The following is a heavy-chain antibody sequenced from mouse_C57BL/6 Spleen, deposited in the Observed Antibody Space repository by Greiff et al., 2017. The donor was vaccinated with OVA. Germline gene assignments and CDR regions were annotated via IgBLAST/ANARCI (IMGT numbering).Heavy chain of an antibody. CDR1: GYSFTSYY. J-gene: IGHJ2*01. Sequence: QVHVKQSGPELVKPGASVKISCKASGYSFTSYYIHWVKQRPGQGLEWIGWIYHGRGNTKYNEKFKGKATLTADTSSSTAYMQLSSLTSEDSAVYYCARAEDYLYYFDYWGQGTTLTVSS. CDR3: ARAEDYLYYFDY. D-gene: IGHD2-4*01. V-gene: IGHV1-66*01. CDR2: IYHGRGNT.